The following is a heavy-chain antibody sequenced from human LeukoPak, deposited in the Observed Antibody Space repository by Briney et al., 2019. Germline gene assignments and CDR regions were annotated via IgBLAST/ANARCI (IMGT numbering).Heavy chain of an antibody. J-gene: IGHJ4*02. CDR3: GKAQTACGGDCYSNFDY. Sequence: GGSLRLSCAASGFTFSSYGMHWVRQAPGKGLEWVAVISYDGSNKYYADSVKGRFTISRDNSKSTLYLQVNSLRVEDTAVFYCGKAQTACGGDCYSNFDYWGQGTLVTVSS. V-gene: IGHV3-30*18. CDR1: GFTFSSYG. D-gene: IGHD2-21*02. CDR2: ISYDGSNK.